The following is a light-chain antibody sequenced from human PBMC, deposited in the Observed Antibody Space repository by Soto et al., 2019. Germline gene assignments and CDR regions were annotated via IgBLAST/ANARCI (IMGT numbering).Light chain of an antibody. CDR1: QSVGRN. V-gene: IGKV3-15*01. J-gene: IGKJ5*01. CDR2: DIS. CDR3: QQYNNWPS. Sequence: EFVLTQSPGTLSLSPGERATLSCRASQSVGRNLAWYQQRPGQAPRLLIYDISNRAAGVPARFSGSGSETEFTLTIRSLQSEDFAVYFCQQYNNWPSFGQGTRLEIK.